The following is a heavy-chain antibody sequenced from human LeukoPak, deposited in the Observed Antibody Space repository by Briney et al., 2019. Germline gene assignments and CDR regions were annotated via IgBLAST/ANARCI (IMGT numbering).Heavy chain of an antibody. D-gene: IGHD3-3*01. CDR1: GGPFSGYY. Sequence: PSETLSLTCAVYGGPFSGYYWSWIRQPAGKGLEWIGRIYTSGSTNYNPSLKSRVTMSVDTSKNQFSLKLSSVTAADTAVYYCARVIFGVVEYYFDYWGQGTLVTVSS. CDR2: IYTSGST. V-gene: IGHV4-59*10. J-gene: IGHJ4*02. CDR3: ARVIFGVVEYYFDY.